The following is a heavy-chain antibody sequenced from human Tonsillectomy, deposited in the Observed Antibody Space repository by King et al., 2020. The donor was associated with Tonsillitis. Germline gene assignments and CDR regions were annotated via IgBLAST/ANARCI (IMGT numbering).Heavy chain of an antibody. CDR1: GYRFNSYW. D-gene: IGHD3-22*01. CDR3: AITSFYDSSGFFPSTAAEYFQY. V-gene: IGHV5-51*03. Sequence: QLVQSGAEVKKPGESLKISCKGSGYRFNSYWIGWVRQMPGKGLEWMGIIYPGDSGTRHSPSFEGQVTISVDKSISTAYLQWSSLKASDTAMYYCAITSFYDSSGFFPSTAAEYFQYWGQGTLVTVSS. CDR2: IYPGDSGT. J-gene: IGHJ1*01.